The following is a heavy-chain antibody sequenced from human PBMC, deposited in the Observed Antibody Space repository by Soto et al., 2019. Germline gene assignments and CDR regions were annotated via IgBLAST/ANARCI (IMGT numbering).Heavy chain of an antibody. CDR2: ISAYNGNT. V-gene: IGHV1-18*01. D-gene: IGHD3-3*01. J-gene: IGHJ4*02. CDR1: GYTFTSYG. Sequence: ASVKVSCKASGYTFTSYGISWVRQAPGQGLEWMGWISAYNGNTNYAQKLQGRVTMTTDTSTSTAYMELRSLRSDDTAVYYCARDPITIFGVVIPPLDYWGQGTLVTVSS. CDR3: ARDPITIFGVVIPPLDY.